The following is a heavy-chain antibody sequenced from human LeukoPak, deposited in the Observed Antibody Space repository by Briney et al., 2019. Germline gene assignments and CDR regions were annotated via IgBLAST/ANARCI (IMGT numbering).Heavy chain of an antibody. D-gene: IGHD3-9*01. J-gene: IGHJ4*02. CDR3: ARSFYDILIGYYQYFAY. V-gene: IGHV3-66*01. CDR2: IYRDGSS. Sequence: GGSLRLSCVASGLSVSSNYMSWVRQAPGKGLEWVSVIYRDGSSYYAESAKGRFTISRDNSKNTLYIQMNSLRAEDTAVYYCARSFYDILIGYYQYFAYWGQGTLVTVSS. CDR1: GLSVSSNY.